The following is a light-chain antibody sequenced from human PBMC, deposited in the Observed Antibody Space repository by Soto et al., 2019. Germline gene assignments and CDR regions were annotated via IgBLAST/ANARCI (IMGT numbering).Light chain of an antibody. Sequence: DIQMTQSPSTLSASVGDRVTITCRASQSINDWLAWYQQKPGKAPKLLIYRASNLESGVPSRFSGSGSGTDFTLTISSLQPDDFATYYCQQYDSYSTFGQGTKVEIK. CDR3: QQYDSYST. J-gene: IGKJ1*01. CDR1: QSINDW. V-gene: IGKV1-5*03. CDR2: RAS.